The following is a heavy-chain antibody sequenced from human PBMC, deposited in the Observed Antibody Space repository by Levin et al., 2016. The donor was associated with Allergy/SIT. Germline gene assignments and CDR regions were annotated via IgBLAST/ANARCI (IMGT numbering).Heavy chain of an antibody. CDR2: IYYSGST. CDR1: GGSISSSSYY. V-gene: IGHV4-39*01. Sequence: SETLSLTCTVSGGSISSSSYYWGWIRQPPGKGLEWIGSIYYSGSTYYNPSLKSRVTISVDTSKNQFSLKLSSVTAADTAVYYCARHRVSCSSTSCYSDYYGMDVWGQGTTVTVSS. D-gene: IGHD2-2*01. J-gene: IGHJ6*02. CDR3: ARHRVSCSSTSCYSDYYGMDV.